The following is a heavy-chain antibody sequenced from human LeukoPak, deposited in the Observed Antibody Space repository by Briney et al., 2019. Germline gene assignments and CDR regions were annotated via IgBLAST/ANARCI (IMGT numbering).Heavy chain of an antibody. V-gene: IGHV3-43*02. J-gene: IGHJ4*02. Sequence: TGRSLRLSCTPSAFTFRAYGIYCVRHAQRKGLEWVSPSSGDGGGPDYAGSVKGRFTISRDNSKNSLHLQMTSLRTEDTAFYYCTRDKRVSNELGAFDHWGQGTLVTVSS. CDR3: TRDKRVSNELGAFDH. CDR1: AFTFRAYG. D-gene: IGHD3-16*01. CDR2: SSGDGGGP.